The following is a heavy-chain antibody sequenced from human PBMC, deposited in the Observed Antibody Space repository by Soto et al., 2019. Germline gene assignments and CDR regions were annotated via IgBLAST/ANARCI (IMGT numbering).Heavy chain of an antibody. Sequence: SVKVSCKASGGTFSSYTISWVRQAPGQGLEWMGRIIPILGIANYAQKFQGRVTITADKSTSTAYMELSSLRSEDTAVYYCAGAYCSGGSCYDAFDIWGQGTMVTVPS. J-gene: IGHJ3*02. CDR3: AGAYCSGGSCYDAFDI. CDR1: GGTFSSYT. D-gene: IGHD2-15*01. V-gene: IGHV1-69*02. CDR2: IIPILGIA.